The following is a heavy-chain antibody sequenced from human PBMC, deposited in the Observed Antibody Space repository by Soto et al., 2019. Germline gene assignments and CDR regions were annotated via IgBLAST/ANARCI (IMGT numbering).Heavy chain of an antibody. J-gene: IGHJ4*02. Sequence: SETLPLTCAVYGGSFSGYYWSWIRQPPGKGLEWIGEINHSGSTNYNPSLKSRVTISVDTSKNQFSLKLSSVTAADTAVYYCARAAPRYCSGGSCYSGSDYWGQGTLVTVS. CDR1: GGSFSGYY. CDR2: INHSGST. CDR3: ARAAPRYCSGGSCYSGSDY. D-gene: IGHD2-15*01. V-gene: IGHV4-34*01.